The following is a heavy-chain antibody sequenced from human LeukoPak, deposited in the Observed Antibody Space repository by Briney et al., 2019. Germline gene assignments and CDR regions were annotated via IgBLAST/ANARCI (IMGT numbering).Heavy chain of an antibody. CDR2: IYYSGST. CDR3: ARERVQLERPEYYYYYMDV. D-gene: IGHD1-1*01. CDR1: GGSISSRSYY. Sequence: PSETLSLTCTVSGGSISSRSYYWGWIRQPPGKGLEWIGSIYYSGSTYYNPSLKSRVTISVDTSKNQFSLKLSSVTAADTAVYYCARERVQLERPEYYYYYMDVWGKGTTVTVSS. V-gene: IGHV4-39*07. J-gene: IGHJ6*03.